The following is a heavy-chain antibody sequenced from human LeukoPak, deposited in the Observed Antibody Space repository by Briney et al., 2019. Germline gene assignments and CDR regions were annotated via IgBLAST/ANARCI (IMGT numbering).Heavy chain of an antibody. CDR1: GFTSISYW. CDR3: AGAPRGSYSSLDY. CDR2: IKQDGSEK. D-gene: IGHD1-26*01. V-gene: IGHV3-7*01. J-gene: IGHJ4*02. Sequence: GGSLRLSCAASGFTSISYWLSGVRQAPGKGLEWVANIKQDGSEKYYVDSVKGRFTISIDNAKNSLYLQMNSLRAEDTAVYYCAGAPRGSYSSLDYWGQGTLVTVSS.